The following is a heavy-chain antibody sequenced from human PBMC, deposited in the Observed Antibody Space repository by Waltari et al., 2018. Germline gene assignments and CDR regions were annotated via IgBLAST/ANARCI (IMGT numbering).Heavy chain of an antibody. CDR3: ARVGGYYYYYMDV. V-gene: IGHV3-48*03. CDR2: ITTSDRSI. Sequence: EVQLVESGGGVVQPGGSLSLTCVALGVSAGGYKLIWVRRAPGKGLEWVSYITTSDRSIYYADSVKGRFTISRDNAKNSLYLQMNSLRAEDTAVYYCARVGGYYYYYMDVWGKGTTVTVSS. D-gene: IGHD3-16*01. J-gene: IGHJ6*03. CDR1: GVSAGGYK.